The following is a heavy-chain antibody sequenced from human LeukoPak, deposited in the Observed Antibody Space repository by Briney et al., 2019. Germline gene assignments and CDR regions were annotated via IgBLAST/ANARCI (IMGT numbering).Heavy chain of an antibody. J-gene: IGHJ4*02. Sequence: GGSLRLSCEASGFTFSNYGMNWVRQAPGKGLEWVSGISGGVYNTYYADSVKGRFTISRDNSKNTFYLQMNSLRAEDTAVYYCAKDRHGSSPYHFDYWGQGTLVTVSS. CDR1: GFTFSNYG. CDR2: ISGGVYNT. V-gene: IGHV3-23*01. D-gene: IGHD6-6*01. CDR3: AKDRHGSSPYHFDY.